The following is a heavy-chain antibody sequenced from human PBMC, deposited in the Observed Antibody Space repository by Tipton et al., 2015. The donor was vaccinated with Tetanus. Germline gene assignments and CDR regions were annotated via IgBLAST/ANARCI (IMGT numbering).Heavy chain of an antibody. V-gene: IGHV4-39*01. D-gene: IGHD5-18*01. Sequence: TLSLTCTVSGASISSSRRFDCGWIRQPPGKGLEWIGTISYSGSTSYSPSLKSRVTMSVDTSRNQFSLNLPSVTAADAAVYYCVRGRGLGAYSYGFEYWGQGALVTVSS. J-gene: IGHJ4*02. CDR1: GASISSSRRFD. CDR3: VRGRGLGAYSYGFEY. CDR2: ISYSGST.